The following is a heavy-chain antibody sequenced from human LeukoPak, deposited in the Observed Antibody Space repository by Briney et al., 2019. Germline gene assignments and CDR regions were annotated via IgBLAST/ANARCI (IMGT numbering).Heavy chain of an antibody. Sequence: SETLSLTCAVSGYPISSGYYWGWIRQPPGKGLEWVGSFHHSGSTYYSPSLKSRVTISMDTSKNQFSLKMTSVIAADTAVYYCARDKHYDSSVYFDYWGQGTLVTVSS. V-gene: IGHV4-38-2*02. CDR3: ARDKHYDSSVYFDY. D-gene: IGHD3-22*01. J-gene: IGHJ4*02. CDR1: GYPISSGYY. CDR2: FHHSGST.